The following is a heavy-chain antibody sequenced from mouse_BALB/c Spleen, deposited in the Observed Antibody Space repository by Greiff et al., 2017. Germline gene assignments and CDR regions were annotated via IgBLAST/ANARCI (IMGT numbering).Heavy chain of an antibody. J-gene: IGHJ1*01. CDR2: ISSGGST. CDR3: ARLLWPGWLCWYLDV. V-gene: IGHV5-6-5*01. Sequence: EVQLMESGGGLVKPGGSLKLSCAASGFTFTSYAMSWVRQTPEKGLEWVAAISSGGSTYYPDSVMGRFTISRDNARNILYLQMSSLRSEDTAMYYCARLLWPGWLCWYLDVWGAGTTVTVSS. D-gene: IGHD1-1*02. CDR1: GFTFTSYA.